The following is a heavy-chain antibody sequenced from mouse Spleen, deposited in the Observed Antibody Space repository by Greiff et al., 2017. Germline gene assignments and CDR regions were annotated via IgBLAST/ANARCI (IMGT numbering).Heavy chain of an antibody. CDR1: GYAFSSYW. CDR3: ARPTMTIGYAMDY. CDR2: IYPGDGDT. V-gene: IGHV1-80*01. J-gene: IGHJ4*01. D-gene: IGHD2-10*01. Sequence: QVQLQQSGAELVRPGSSVKISCKASGYAFSSYWMNWVKQRPGQGLEWIGQIYPGDGDTNYNGKFKGKATLTADKSSSTAYMQLSSLTSEDSAVYFCARPTMTIGYAMDYWGQGTSVTVSS.